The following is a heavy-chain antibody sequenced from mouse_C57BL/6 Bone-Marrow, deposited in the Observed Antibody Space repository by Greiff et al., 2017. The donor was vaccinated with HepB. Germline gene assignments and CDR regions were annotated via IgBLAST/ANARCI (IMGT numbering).Heavy chain of an antibody. CDR3: ASGIYDGYYVFMDY. V-gene: IGHV1-26*01. Sequence: EVQLQQSGPELVKPGASVKISCKASGYTFTDYYMNWVKQSHGKSLEWIGDINPNNGGTSYNQKFKGKATLTVDKSSSTAYMELRSLTSEDSAVYYCASGIYDGYYVFMDYWGQGTSVTVSS. D-gene: IGHD2-3*01. J-gene: IGHJ4*01. CDR2: INPNNGGT. CDR1: GYTFTDYY.